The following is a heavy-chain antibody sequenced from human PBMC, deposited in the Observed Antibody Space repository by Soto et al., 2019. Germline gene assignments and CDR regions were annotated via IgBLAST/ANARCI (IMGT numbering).Heavy chain of an antibody. CDR1: GFTFDDYA. CDR3: PKDGCSSTSCQGAFDI. D-gene: IGHD2-2*01. J-gene: IGHJ3*02. CDR2: ISWNSGSI. V-gene: IGHV3-9*01. Sequence: PGGSLRLSCAASGFTFDDYAMHWVRQAPGKGLEWVSGISWNSGSIGYADSVKGRFTISRDNAKNSLYLQMNSLRAEDTALYYCPKDGCSSTSCQGAFDIWGQGTLVTVSS.